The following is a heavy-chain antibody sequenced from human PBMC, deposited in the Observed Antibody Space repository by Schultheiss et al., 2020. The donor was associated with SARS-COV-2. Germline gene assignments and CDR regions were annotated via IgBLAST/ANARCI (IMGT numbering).Heavy chain of an antibody. D-gene: IGHD5-24*01. CDR2: IYSGGST. V-gene: IGHV3-66*01. J-gene: IGHJ3*02. Sequence: GGSLRLSCAASGFTFSRCAMSWVRQSPEKGLEWVSVIYSGGSTYYADSVKGRFTISRDNSKNTLYLQMNSLRAEDTAVYYCARDLATTVWAVDIWGQGTMVTVSS. CDR3: ARDLATTVWAVDI. CDR1: GFTFSRCA.